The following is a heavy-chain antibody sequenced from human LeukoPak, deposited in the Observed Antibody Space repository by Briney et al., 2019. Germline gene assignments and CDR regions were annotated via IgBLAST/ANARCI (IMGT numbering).Heavy chain of an antibody. CDR3: ARERASNNHDNWFDP. Sequence: SETLSLTCAVYGASFNDYYWSWLRHSPTKGLEWIGEVNHSGSAKYNPSLRSRVTISADKSKKQFFLRLSPVAAADSGVYYCARERASNNHDNWFDPWGQGTLVTVSS. CDR1: GASFNDYY. J-gene: IGHJ5*02. V-gene: IGHV4-34*01. CDR2: VNHSGSA.